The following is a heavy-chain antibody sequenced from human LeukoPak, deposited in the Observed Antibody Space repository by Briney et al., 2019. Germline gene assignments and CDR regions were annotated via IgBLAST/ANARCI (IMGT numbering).Heavy chain of an antibody. J-gene: IGHJ6*02. D-gene: IGHD2-15*01. CDR3: ARDRIVVVVAATLHYYYGMDV. Sequence: GGSLRLSCAASGFTVSSNYMSWVRQAPGKGLEWVSVIYSGGSTYYADSVKGRFTISRDNSKNTLYLQMNSLRAEDTAVYYCARDRIVVVVAATLHYYYGMDVWGQGTTVTVSS. CDR1: GFTVSSNY. V-gene: IGHV3-66*01. CDR2: IYSGGST.